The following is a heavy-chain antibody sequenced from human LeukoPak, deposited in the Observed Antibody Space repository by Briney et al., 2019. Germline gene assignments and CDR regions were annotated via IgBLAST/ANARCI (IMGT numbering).Heavy chain of an antibody. CDR2: INPSGGST. Sequence: ASVKVSCKASGYTFIKYGISWVRQAPGQGLEWIGIINPSGGSTSYAQKFQGRVTMTRDTSTSTVYMELSSLRSEDTAVYYCARDITGTTLGDNWFDPWGQGTLVTVSS. V-gene: IGHV1-46*01. J-gene: IGHJ5*02. D-gene: IGHD1-1*01. CDR1: GYTFIKYG. CDR3: ARDITGTTLGDNWFDP.